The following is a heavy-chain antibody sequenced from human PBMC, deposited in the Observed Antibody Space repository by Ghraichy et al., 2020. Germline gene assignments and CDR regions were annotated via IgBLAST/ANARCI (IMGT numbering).Heavy chain of an antibody. D-gene: IGHD6-13*01. CDR3: SNLGISAAGTA. V-gene: IGHV3-23*01. J-gene: IGHJ5*02. Sequence: GGFLRLSCAVSGLTFGSYAMSWVRRAPGKGLECVSVISESGDTTFYADSVKGRFTIARDNSRNTLFLQMNTLRVEDTAMYYCSNLGISAAGTAWGQGTLVTVSS. CDR2: ISESGDTT. CDR1: GLTFGSYA.